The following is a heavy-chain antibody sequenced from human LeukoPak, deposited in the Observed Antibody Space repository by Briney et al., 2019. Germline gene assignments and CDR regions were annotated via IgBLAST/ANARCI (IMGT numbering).Heavy chain of an antibody. Sequence: SVKVSCKASGGTFSSYAISWVRQAPGQGLEWMGRIIPIFGTANYAQKFQGRVTITTDESTSTAYMELSSLRSEDTAVYSCARTRHLGYRSSTSCYKDGGYYYYYMDVWGKGTTVTVSS. J-gene: IGHJ6*03. V-gene: IGHV1-69*05. CDR1: GGTFSSYA. CDR2: IIPIFGTA. D-gene: IGHD2-2*01. CDR3: ARTRHLGYRSSTSCYKDGGYYYYYMDV.